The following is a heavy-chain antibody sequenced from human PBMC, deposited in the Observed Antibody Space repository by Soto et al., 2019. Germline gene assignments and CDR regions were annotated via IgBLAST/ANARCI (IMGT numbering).Heavy chain of an antibody. J-gene: IGHJ6*02. CDR3: AKAVQLWLRRSPYYGMDV. D-gene: IGHD5-18*01. Sequence: GASVKVSCKASGYTFTSYDINWVRQATGQGLEGMGWMNPNSGNTGYAQKFEGRVTMTRNTTINTTYMELSSLRSEDTDVYYCAKAVQLWLRRSPYYGMDVWGQGTTVTVSS. V-gene: IGHV1-8*01. CDR2: MNPNSGNT. CDR1: GYTFTSYD.